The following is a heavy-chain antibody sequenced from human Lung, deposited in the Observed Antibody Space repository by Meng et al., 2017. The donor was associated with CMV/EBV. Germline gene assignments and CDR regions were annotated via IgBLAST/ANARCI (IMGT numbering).Heavy chain of an antibody. CDR2: INHSGST. D-gene: IGHD5-18*01. CDR1: GGSFSGYY. J-gene: IGHJ4*02. CDR3: AENSYGYGR. Sequence: SETXSLTCAVYGGSFSGYYWSWIRQPPGKGLEWIGEINHSGSTNYNPSLKSRVTISVDTSKNQFSLKLSSVTAADTVVYYCAENSYGYGRWGQGTLVTVSS. V-gene: IGHV4-34*01.